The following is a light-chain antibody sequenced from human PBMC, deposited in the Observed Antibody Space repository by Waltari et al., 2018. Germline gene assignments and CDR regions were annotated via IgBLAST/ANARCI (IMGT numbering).Light chain of an antibody. CDR3: SSFTSLRSVI. CDR1: TNNF. CDR2: DGP. Sequence: QSALTQPASVSGSPGQSITITCTGTTNNFVSWYQPHPGNPPRLIISDGPYRPSGVPSRFSGSKSGDTASLTISGVQAEDEAHYYCSSFTSLRSVIFGGGTTLTVL. J-gene: IGLJ2*01. V-gene: IGLV2-14*01.